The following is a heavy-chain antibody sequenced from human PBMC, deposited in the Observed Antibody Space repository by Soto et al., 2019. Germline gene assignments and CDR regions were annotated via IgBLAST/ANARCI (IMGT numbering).Heavy chain of an antibody. Sequence: SETLSLTCTVSGGSISSHYWTWIRQPPGKGLEWIGYIHKSGGTSYSPSLKSRVSISVDTSKNQFSLRLSSVTAADTAVYYCAPDVYSRNWTGRWFDRWGQGTLVTVSS. J-gene: IGHJ5*02. CDR3: APDVYSRNWTGRWFDR. CDR2: IHKSGGT. D-gene: IGHD6-13*01. CDR1: GGSISSHY. V-gene: IGHV4-59*11.